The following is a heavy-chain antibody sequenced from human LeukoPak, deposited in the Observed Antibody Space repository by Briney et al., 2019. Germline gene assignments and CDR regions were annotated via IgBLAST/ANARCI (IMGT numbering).Heavy chain of an antibody. CDR2: INHSGST. D-gene: IGHD2-2*01. Sequence: SETLSLTCAVYGGSFSGYYWSWIRRPPGKGLEWIGEINHSGSTNYNPSLKSRVTISVDTSKNQFSLKLSSVTAADTAVYYCARDGPGGSYYYYMDVWGKGTTVTVSS. CDR1: GGSFSGYY. V-gene: IGHV4-34*01. J-gene: IGHJ6*03. CDR3: ARDGPGGSYYYYMDV.